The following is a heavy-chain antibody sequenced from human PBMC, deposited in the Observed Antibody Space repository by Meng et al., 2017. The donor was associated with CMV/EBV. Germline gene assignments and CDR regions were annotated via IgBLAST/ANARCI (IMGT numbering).Heavy chain of an antibody. Sequence: QVSCKGSGYSFTSYWIGWVRQMPGKGLEWMGIIYPGDSDTRYSPSFQGQVTISADKSISTAYLQWSSLKASDTAMYYCARLSGGYDEDYYFDYWGQGTLVTVSS. CDR1: GYSFTSYW. V-gene: IGHV5-51*01. CDR2: IYPGDSDT. D-gene: IGHD5-12*01. CDR3: ARLSGGYDEDYYFDY. J-gene: IGHJ4*02.